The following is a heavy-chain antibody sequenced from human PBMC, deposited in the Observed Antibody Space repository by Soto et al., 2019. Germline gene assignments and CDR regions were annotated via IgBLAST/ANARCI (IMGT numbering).Heavy chain of an antibody. CDR1: GGAFSGYH. J-gene: IGHJ6*01. CDR3: ATGDYYYGMDF. CDR2: INQSGST. Sequence: SETLSLTCGVYGGAFSGYHWSWIRQAPGKGLEWIGEINQSGSTNYSPSLKSRVTMSVDTSKKQFSLKLNSVTAADTALYYCATGDYYYGMDFWGQGSTVTFSS. V-gene: IGHV4-34*01. D-gene: IGHD3-10*01.